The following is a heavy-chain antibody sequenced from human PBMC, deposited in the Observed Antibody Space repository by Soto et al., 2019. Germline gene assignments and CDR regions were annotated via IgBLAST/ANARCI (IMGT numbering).Heavy chain of an antibody. CDR1: GYTFTSYG. J-gene: IGHJ4*02. CDR2: ISAYNGNT. V-gene: IGHV1-18*01. Sequence: QVQLVQSGAEVKKPGASVKVSCKASGYTFTSYGISWVRQAPGQGLEWMGWISAYNGNTNYAQKLEGRVTMTTDTTTTTVYMALKSLGSDETAVYYSARGQGHYDYLGQGTLVTVSS. CDR3: ARGQGHYDY.